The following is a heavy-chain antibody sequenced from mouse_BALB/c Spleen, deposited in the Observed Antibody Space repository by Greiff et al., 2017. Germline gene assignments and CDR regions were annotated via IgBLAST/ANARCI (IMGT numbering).Heavy chain of an antibody. CDR2: ISSGGGST. Sequence: EVMLVESGGGLVKPGGSLKLSCAASGFAFSSYDMSWVRQTPEKRLEWVAYISSGGGSTYYPDTVKGRFTISRDNAKNTLYLQMSSLKSEDTAMYYCARTDYYGYYFDYWGQGTTLTVSS. J-gene: IGHJ2*01. CDR1: GFAFSSYD. D-gene: IGHD1-2*01. CDR3: ARTDYYGYYFDY. V-gene: IGHV5-12-1*01.